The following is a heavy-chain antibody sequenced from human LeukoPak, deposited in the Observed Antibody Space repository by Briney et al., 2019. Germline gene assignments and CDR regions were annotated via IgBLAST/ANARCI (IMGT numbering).Heavy chain of an antibody. D-gene: IGHD5-18*01. CDR2: IYYSGST. V-gene: IGHV4-39*01. Sequence: SETLSFTCTVSGGSISSSSYYWGWIRQPPGKGLEWIGSIYYSGSTYYNPSLKSRVTISVDTSKNQFSLKLSSVTAADTAVYYCARQGGYSYGLHGWFDPWGQGTLVTVSS. J-gene: IGHJ5*02. CDR3: ARQGGYSYGLHGWFDP. CDR1: GGSISSSSYY.